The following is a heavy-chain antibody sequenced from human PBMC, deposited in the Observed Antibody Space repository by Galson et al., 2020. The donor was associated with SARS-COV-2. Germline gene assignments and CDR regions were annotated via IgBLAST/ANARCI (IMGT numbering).Heavy chain of an antibody. D-gene: IGHD2-8*02. V-gene: IGHV4-4*02. J-gene: IGHJ2*01. CDR3: ARDSGYCTVGVCYRYWYVDL. CDR1: GGSISNNDW. Sequence: SETLSLTCTVSGGSISNNDWWSWVRQPPGKGLEWIGEISQSVTTHYNPSLKSRVTISGDKSKNQISLKLSSVTAADTAVYYCARDSGYCTVGVCYRYWYVDLWGRGTLVTVSS. CDR2: ISQSVTT.